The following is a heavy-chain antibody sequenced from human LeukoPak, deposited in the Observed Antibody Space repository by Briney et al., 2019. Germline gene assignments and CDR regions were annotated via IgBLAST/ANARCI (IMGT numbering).Heavy chain of an antibody. V-gene: IGHV3-20*04. D-gene: IGHD3-10*01. Sequence: PGGSLRLSCAASGFRFPDYGISWVRQAPGKGLEWVFSINWNGGETGYADSVKGRFTISRDNAKDYLHLQMNFLRAEDTALYYCVRSLLQAHPYYMDVWGKGTTVIVSS. CDR3: VRSLLQAHPYYMDV. CDR2: INWNGGET. CDR1: GFRFPDYG. J-gene: IGHJ6*03.